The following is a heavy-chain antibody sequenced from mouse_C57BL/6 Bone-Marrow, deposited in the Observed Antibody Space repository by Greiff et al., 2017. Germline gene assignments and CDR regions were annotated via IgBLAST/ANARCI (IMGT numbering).Heavy chain of an antibody. Sequence: QVHVKQSGAELAKPGASVKLYCKASGYTFTSYWMHWVKQRPGQGLEWIGYINPSSGYTKYNQKFKDKATLTADKSSSTAYMQLSSLTYEDSAVYYCARESLLYGSSYGDAMDYWGQGTSVTVSS. D-gene: IGHD1-1*01. J-gene: IGHJ4*01. CDR3: ARESLLYGSSYGDAMDY. CDR2: INPSSGYT. CDR1: GYTFTSYW. V-gene: IGHV1-7*01.